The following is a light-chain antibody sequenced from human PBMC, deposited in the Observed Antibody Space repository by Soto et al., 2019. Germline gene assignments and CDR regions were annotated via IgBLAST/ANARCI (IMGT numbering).Light chain of an antibody. J-gene: IGKJ5*01. CDR2: DAS. CDR3: QQRSNWPIT. V-gene: IGKV3-11*01. CDR1: QSVRSY. Sequence: EIVLTQSPATLSLSPGERATVSCRASQSVRSYLAWFQQKPGQAPRLLIYDASNRATGIPARFSGSGSETDFTLTISSLEPEDFAVYYCQQRSNWPITFGQGTRLEI.